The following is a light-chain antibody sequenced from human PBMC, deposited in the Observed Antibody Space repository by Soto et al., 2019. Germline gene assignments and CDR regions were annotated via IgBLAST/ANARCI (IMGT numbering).Light chain of an antibody. CDR2: DAS. CDR3: QQAWT. Sequence: GDRVTITCRASQRISSWLAWYQQKPGKAPKLLIYDASSLESGVPSRFSGSGSGTEFTLTISSLQPDDFAIYYCQQAWTFGQGTKVEIK. CDR1: QRISSW. J-gene: IGKJ1*01. V-gene: IGKV1-5*01.